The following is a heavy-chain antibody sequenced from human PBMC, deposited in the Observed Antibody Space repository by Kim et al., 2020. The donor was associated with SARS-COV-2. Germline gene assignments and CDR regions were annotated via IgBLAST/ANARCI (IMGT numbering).Heavy chain of an antibody. V-gene: IGHV3-23*01. Sequence: DSVKGRITLSRDNSKNTMYVEMKSLSADDTAVYYCAKRLEVSSAMDVFDSWGQGTLVTVSS. J-gene: IGHJ4*02. D-gene: IGHD2-2*01. CDR3: AKRLEVSSAMDVFDS.